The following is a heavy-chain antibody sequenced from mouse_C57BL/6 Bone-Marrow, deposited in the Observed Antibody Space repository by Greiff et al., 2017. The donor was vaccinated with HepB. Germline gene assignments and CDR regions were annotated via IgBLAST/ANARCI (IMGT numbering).Heavy chain of an antibody. CDR2: SRNKANDYTT. CDR1: GFTFSDFY. J-gene: IGHJ2*01. D-gene: IGHD2-1*01. CDR3: ARDAGGLLWPFDY. V-gene: IGHV7-1*01. Sequence: EVKVVESGGGLVQSGRSLRLSCATSGFTFSDFYMEWVRQAPGKGLEWIAASRNKANDYTTEYSASVKGRFIVSRDTSQSILYLQMNALRAEDTAIYYCARDAGGLLWPFDYWGQGTTLTVSS.